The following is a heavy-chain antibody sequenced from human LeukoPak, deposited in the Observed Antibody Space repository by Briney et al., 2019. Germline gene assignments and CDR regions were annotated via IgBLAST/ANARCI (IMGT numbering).Heavy chain of an antibody. D-gene: IGHD1-26*01. Sequence: GGSLRLSCAASGFTVSTHYMSWVRQAPGKGLEWVSVIYSGGSTHYADSVKGRFTIYRDNSKNTLYLQMNNLRPEDTAVYFCARDLRDSRGSYGSDYWGQGTLVTVSS. CDR3: ARDLRDSRGSYGSDY. CDR2: IYSGGST. V-gene: IGHV3-53*01. J-gene: IGHJ4*02. CDR1: GFTVSTHY.